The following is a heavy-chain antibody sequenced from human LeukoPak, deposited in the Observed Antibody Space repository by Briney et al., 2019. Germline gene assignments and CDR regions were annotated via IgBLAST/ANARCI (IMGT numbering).Heavy chain of an antibody. CDR3: ARERDYYDSSGYPTPFDY. V-gene: IGHV1-69*05. CDR2: IIPIFGTA. D-gene: IGHD3-22*01. Sequence: SVKVSCKASGGTFSSYAISWVRQAPGQGLEWMGGIIPIFGTANYAQKFQGRVTITTDESTSTAYMELSSLRSEDTAVYYCARERDYYDSSGYPTPFDYWGQGTLVTVSS. CDR1: GGTFSSYA. J-gene: IGHJ4*02.